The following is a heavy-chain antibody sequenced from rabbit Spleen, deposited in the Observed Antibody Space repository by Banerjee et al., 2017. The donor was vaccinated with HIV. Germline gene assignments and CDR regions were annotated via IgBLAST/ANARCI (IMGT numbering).Heavy chain of an antibody. Sequence: QSLEESGGGLVKPGASLTLTCTASGVSFSNNHYMCWVRQAPGRGLEWIACISMTRGVTVYANWAKGRFTISKTSSTTVTLQMTSLTGADTATYFCARDTSTSFSTYGMDLWGQGTLVTVS. CDR2: ISMTRGVT. J-gene: IGHJ6*01. V-gene: IGHV1S40*01. D-gene: IGHD1-1*01. CDR1: GVSFSNNHY. CDR3: ARDTSTSFSTYGMDL.